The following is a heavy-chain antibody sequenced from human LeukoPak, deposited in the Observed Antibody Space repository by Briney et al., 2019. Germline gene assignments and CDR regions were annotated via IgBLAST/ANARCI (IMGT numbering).Heavy chain of an antibody. Sequence: SSETLSLTCTVSGGSISSGSYYWSWIRQPAGKGLEWIGRIYTSGTTNYNPSLKSRVTISVDTSKNQFSLKLSSVTAADTAVYYCARDPWFYYDSGGYFQTWGQGTLVTASS. D-gene: IGHD3-22*01. V-gene: IGHV4-61*02. CDR2: IYTSGTT. CDR3: ARDPWFYYDSGGYFQT. J-gene: IGHJ4*02. CDR1: GGSISSGSYY.